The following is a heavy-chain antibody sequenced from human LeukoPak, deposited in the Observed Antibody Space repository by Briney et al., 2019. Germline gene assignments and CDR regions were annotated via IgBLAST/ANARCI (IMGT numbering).Heavy chain of an antibody. CDR1: GGSISSGDYY. Sequence: PSETLSLTCTVSGGSISSGDYYWSWIRQPPGKGLEWIGYIYDSGSTYYNPSLKSRITISVDTSENRFSLKLSSVTATDTAVYYCARDCSGGSCYGAFDIWGQGIMVTVSS. D-gene: IGHD2-15*01. V-gene: IGHV4-30-4*01. CDR2: IYDSGST. J-gene: IGHJ3*02. CDR3: ARDCSGGSCYGAFDI.